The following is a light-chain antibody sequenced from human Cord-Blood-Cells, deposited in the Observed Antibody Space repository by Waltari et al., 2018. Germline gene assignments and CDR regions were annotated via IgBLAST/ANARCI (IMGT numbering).Light chain of an antibody. Sequence: QSALTQPPSASGYPGQSVTIPCTGTSSDVGGYTYASWYQQHPGKAPKLMIYEVSKRPSGVPDRFSGSKSGNTASLTVSGLQAEDEADYYCSSYAGSNNLVFGGGTKLTVL. CDR2: EVS. CDR1: SSDVGGYTY. CDR3: SSYAGSNNLV. J-gene: IGLJ2*01. V-gene: IGLV2-8*01.